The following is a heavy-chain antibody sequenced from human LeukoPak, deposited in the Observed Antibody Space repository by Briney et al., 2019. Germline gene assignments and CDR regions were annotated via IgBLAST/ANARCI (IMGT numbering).Heavy chain of an antibody. CDR3: AKPTTVLTSYYFDY. CDR2: ISYDGRDK. V-gene: IGHV3-30*18. CDR1: GFTFSSYG. D-gene: IGHD4-23*01. J-gene: IGHJ4*02. Sequence: GGSLRLSCAASGFTFSSYGMQWVRQAPGKGLEWVAIISYDGRDKFYEDSVKGRFTISRDNSKNTLYLQMNNLRAEDTAVYYCAKPTTVLTSYYFDYWGQGTLVTVSS.